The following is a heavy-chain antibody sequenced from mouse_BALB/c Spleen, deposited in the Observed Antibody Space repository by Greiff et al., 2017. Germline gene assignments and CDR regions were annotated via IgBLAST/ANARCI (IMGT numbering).Heavy chain of an antibody. CDR2: IYPGDGDT. CDR3: AIYLRAMDD. Sequence: QVQLQQSGAELARPGASVKLSCKASGYTFTSYWMQWVKQRPGQGLEWIGAIYPGDGDTRYTQKFKGKATLTADKSSSTAYMQLSSLASEDSAVYYCAIYLRAMDDWGQGTSVTVSS. J-gene: IGHJ4*01. V-gene: IGHV1-87*01. D-gene: IGHD5-5*01. CDR1: GYTFTSYW.